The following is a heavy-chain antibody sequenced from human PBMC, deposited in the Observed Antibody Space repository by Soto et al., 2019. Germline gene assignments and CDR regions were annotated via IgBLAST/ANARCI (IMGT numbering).Heavy chain of an antibody. V-gene: IGHV1-18*04. CDR1: GYTCTSYG. CDR2: ISAYNGNT. CDR3: AVDYDILTGPWFDP. J-gene: IGHJ5*02. Sequence: ASVKVSCKASGYTCTSYGISWVRQAPGQGLEWMGWISAYNGNTNYAQKLQSRVTMTTDTSTSTAYMELRSLRSDDTAVYYCAVDYDILTGPWFDPWGQGTLVTVSS. D-gene: IGHD3-9*01.